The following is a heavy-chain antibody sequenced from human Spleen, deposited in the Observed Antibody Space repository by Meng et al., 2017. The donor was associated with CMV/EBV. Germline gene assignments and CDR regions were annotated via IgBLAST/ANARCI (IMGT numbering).Heavy chain of an antibody. Sequence: GESLKISCTASGFTFGDYAMSWVRQAPGKGLEWVGFIRSKAYGGTTEYAASVKGRFTISRDDSKSIAYLQMNSLKTEDTAVYYCSTSFGDYVAFEYWGQGALVTVSS. J-gene: IGHJ4*02. V-gene: IGHV3-49*04. CDR3: STSFGDYVAFEY. CDR1: GFTFGDYA. D-gene: IGHD4-17*01. CDR2: IRSKAYGGTT.